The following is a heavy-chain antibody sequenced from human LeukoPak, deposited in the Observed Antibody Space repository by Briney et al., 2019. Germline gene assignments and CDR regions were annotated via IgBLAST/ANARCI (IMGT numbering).Heavy chain of an antibody. Sequence: ASVKVSCKVSGYTLTELSMHWVRQAPGKGLEWMGGFDPEDGETIYAQKFQGRVTITADESTSTAYMELSSLRSEDTAVYYCARQASGYYRYYYGMDVWGQGTTVTVSS. J-gene: IGHJ6*02. V-gene: IGHV1-24*01. D-gene: IGHD3-22*01. CDR1: GYTLTELS. CDR2: FDPEDGET. CDR3: ARQASGYYRYYYGMDV.